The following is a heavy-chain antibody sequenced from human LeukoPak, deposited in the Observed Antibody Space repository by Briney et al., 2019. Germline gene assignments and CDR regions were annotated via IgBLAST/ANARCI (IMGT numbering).Heavy chain of an antibody. CDR1: GGSISSHY. CDR3: ARDAGTYYYDSSGYLFAY. D-gene: IGHD3-22*01. V-gene: IGHV4-59*11. J-gene: IGHJ4*02. Sequence: PSETLSLTCTVSGGSISSHYWSWIRQPPGKGLEWIGYIYYSGSTNYNPSLKSRVTISVDTSKNQFSLKLSSVTAADTAVYYCARDAGTYYYDSSGYLFAYWGQGTLVTVSS. CDR2: IYYSGST.